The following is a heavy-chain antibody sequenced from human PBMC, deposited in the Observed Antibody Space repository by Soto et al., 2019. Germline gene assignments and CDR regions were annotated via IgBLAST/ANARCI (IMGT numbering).Heavy chain of an antibody. Sequence: SETLSLTCAVSGDSISSSKWWSWVRQPPGKGLEWIGEIYHSGSTNYNPSLKSRVIISVDKSKNQFSLKLSSVTDEDTAVYYCARESSSYNWFDPWGQGTLVTVSS. J-gene: IGHJ5*02. D-gene: IGHD6-13*01. CDR3: ARESSSYNWFDP. V-gene: IGHV4-4*02. CDR2: IYHSGST. CDR1: GDSISSSKW.